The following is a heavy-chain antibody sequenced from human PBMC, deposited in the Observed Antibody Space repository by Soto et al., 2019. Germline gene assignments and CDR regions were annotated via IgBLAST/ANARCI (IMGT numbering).Heavy chain of an antibody. V-gene: IGHV1-69*12. CDR2: IIPTSGTT. CDR1: GDTLSRYP. Sequence: QVQLVQSGAEVKKPGSSVKVSCKASGDTLSRYPVSWVRQAPGQGLEWMGAIIPTSGTTNYAQKFRGRVTIIADESTYTACMALISLRSEDTAMYYCAPDRGTIGTTVWFDPWGQGTLVTVSS. CDR3: APDRGTIGTTVWFDP. D-gene: IGHD1-1*01. J-gene: IGHJ5*02.